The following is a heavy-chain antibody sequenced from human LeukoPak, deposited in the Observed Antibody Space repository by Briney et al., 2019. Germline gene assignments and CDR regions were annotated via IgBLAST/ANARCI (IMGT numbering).Heavy chain of an antibody. CDR2: IHHSGTT. Sequence: SETLSLTCGVSGGSIRSSNWWSRVRPPPGKGLEGIGEIHHSGTTNYNPSLKSRVTISVDTSKNHFSLKLNSVTAADTAVYYCARGPTYQPIDLWGQGTLVTVSS. CDR1: GGSIRSSNW. J-gene: IGHJ1*01. V-gene: IGHV4-4*02. D-gene: IGHD2-2*01. CDR3: ARGPTYQPIDL.